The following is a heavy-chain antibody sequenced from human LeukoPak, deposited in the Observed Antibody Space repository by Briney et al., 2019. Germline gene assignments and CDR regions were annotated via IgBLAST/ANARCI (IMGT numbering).Heavy chain of an antibody. V-gene: IGHV1-46*01. D-gene: IGHD6-13*01. CDR3: ARDSSRGLYYFDY. J-gene: IGHJ4*02. Sequence: ASVKVSCKASGYTFTSYYMHWVRQAPGQXXXWMGIINPSGGSTSYAQKFQGRVTMTRDTSTSTVYMELSSLRSEDTAVYYCARDSSRGLYYFDYWGQGTLVTVSS. CDR2: INPSGGST. CDR1: GYTFTSYY.